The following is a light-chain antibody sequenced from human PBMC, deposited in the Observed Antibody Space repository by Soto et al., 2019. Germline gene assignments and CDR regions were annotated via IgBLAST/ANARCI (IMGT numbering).Light chain of an antibody. CDR2: EVS. Sequence: QSALTQPASVSGSPGQSITISCTGTSSDVGSYNYVSWYQHHPGKAPKLLFYEVSNRPSGVSYRFSGSKSGNTASLTISGLQAEDEADYYCNAFTTTSTYVFGTGTKLTVL. CDR1: SSDVGSYNY. CDR3: NAFTTTSTYV. V-gene: IGLV2-14*01. J-gene: IGLJ1*01.